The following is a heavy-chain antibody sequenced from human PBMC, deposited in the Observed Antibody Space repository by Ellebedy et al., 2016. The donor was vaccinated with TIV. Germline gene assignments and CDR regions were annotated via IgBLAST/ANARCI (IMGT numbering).Heavy chain of an antibody. Sequence: GESLKISCAASEFTVSSNYMSWVRQAPGTGLEWVSVIYGGGTTHYADSVKGRFTISRDKSKNTMYLQMNSLRAEDTAVYYCAGHGDRAMNPWGQGTLVTVSS. CDR3: AGHGDRAMNP. CDR2: IYGGGTT. D-gene: IGHD5-18*01. J-gene: IGHJ5*02. CDR1: EFTVSSNY. V-gene: IGHV3-66*04.